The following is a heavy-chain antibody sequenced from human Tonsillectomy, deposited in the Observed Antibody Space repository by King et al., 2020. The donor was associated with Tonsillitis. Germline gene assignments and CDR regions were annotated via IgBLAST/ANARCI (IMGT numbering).Heavy chain of an antibody. CDR2: IIPILGIA. D-gene: IGHD2-2*01. V-gene: IGHV1-69*09. Sequence: QLVQSGAEVKKPGSSVKVSCKASGGTFSSYAISWVRQAPGQGLEWMGRIIPILGIANYAQKFQGRVTITADKSTSTAYMELSSLRSEDTAVYYCATIGYCSSTSCYEEAFDIWGQWTMVTVSS. J-gene: IGHJ3*02. CDR1: GGTFSSYA. CDR3: ATIGYCSSTSCYEEAFDI.